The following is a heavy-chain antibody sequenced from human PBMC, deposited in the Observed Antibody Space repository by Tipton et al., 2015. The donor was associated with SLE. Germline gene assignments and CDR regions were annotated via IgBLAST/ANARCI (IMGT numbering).Heavy chain of an antibody. V-gene: IGHV3-13*01. Sequence: SLRLSCAASGFTFSNYDMHWVRHATGKRLEWVSGIGKGGDTNYADAVKGRFTISRENAENSLYLQMNSLRGGDTAVYFCTRGLQGGLDPWGQGTLVTVSS. CDR2: IGKGGDT. J-gene: IGHJ5*02. D-gene: IGHD4-11*01. CDR3: TRGLQGGLDP. CDR1: GFTFSNYD.